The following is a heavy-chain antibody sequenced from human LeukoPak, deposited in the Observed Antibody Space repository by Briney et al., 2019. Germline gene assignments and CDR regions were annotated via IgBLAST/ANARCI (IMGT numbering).Heavy chain of an antibody. CDR2: INPNSGGT. J-gene: IGHJ3*02. D-gene: IGHD3-10*01. Sequence: ASVKVSCKASGYTFTGYYMHWVRQAPGQGLEWMGWINPNSGGTNYAQKFQGRVTMTRDTSISTAYMELSRLRSDDTAVYYCARAEGSGSGEAFDIWGQGTMVTVSS. CDR1: GYTFTGYY. CDR3: ARAEGSGSGEAFDI. V-gene: IGHV1-2*02.